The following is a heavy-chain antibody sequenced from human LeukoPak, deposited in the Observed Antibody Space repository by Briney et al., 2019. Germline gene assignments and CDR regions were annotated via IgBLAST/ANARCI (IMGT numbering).Heavy chain of an antibody. D-gene: IGHD6-13*01. CDR3: VGSSWYTSSDI. Sequence: SETLSLTCTVSGGSISSSSYYWGWIRQPPGKGLEWIGSIYYSGGTYYNPSLKSRVTISVDTSKNQFSLKLSSVTAADTAVYYCVGSSWYTSSDIWGQGTMVTVSS. J-gene: IGHJ3*02. V-gene: IGHV4-39*07. CDR1: GGSISSSSYY. CDR2: IYYSGGT.